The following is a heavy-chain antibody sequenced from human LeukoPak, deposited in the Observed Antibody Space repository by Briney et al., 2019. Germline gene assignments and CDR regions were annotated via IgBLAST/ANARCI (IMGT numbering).Heavy chain of an antibody. CDR2: TYYRSKWYN. CDR3: ARDPSSSWYFDY. CDR1: GGSVSSNSAA. J-gene: IGHJ4*02. Sequence: SQALLLTSSISGGSVSSNSAARSWSRPSPSRGLEWLVMTYYRSKWYNDYAVSVKSRITITPDTSKNQFSLQLNSVTPEDTAVYYCARDPSSSWYFDYWGQGTLVTVSS. D-gene: IGHD6-13*01. V-gene: IGHV6-1*01.